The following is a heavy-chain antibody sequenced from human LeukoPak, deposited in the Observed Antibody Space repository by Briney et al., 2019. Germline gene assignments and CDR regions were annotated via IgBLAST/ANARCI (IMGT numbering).Heavy chain of an antibody. CDR3: ARFRYSSSDLDY. Sequence: GGSLRLSCAASGFTFSSYGMHWVRQAPGKGLEWVAVISSDGGNKYYADFVRGRFTISRDNSKNTLYLQMNSLRAEDTAVYYCARFRYSSSDLDYWGQGTLVTVSS. V-gene: IGHV3-33*08. D-gene: IGHD6-6*01. J-gene: IGHJ4*02. CDR2: ISSDGGNK. CDR1: GFTFSSYG.